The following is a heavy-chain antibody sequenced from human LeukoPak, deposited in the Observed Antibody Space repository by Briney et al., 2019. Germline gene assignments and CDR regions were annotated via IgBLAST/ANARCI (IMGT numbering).Heavy chain of an antibody. CDR2: IYYSGST. CDR1: GGSFSGDY. D-gene: IGHD6-6*01. V-gene: IGHV4-59*08. Sequence: PSETLSLTCVVYGGSFSGDYWSWIRQPPGRGLEWVGYIYYSGSTNYNPSFKSRVTISVDTSKNQFSLKLSSVTAADTAVYFCARHYGVGSSSARFDYWGQGTLVTVSS. CDR3: ARHYGVGSSSARFDY. J-gene: IGHJ4*02.